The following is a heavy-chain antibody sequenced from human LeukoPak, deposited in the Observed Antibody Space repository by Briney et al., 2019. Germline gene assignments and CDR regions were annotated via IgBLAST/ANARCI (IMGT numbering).Heavy chain of an antibody. CDR2: IYTSGST. Sequence: SETLSLTCTVSGGSISSYYWSWIRQPAGKGLEWIGRIYTSGSTNYNPSLKSRVTMSVDTSKNQFSLKLSSVTAADTAVYYCARDLITMVRGVILSGFDPWGQGTLVTVSS. CDR1: GGSISSYY. CDR3: ARDLITMVRGVILSGFDP. D-gene: IGHD3-10*01. V-gene: IGHV4-4*07. J-gene: IGHJ5*02.